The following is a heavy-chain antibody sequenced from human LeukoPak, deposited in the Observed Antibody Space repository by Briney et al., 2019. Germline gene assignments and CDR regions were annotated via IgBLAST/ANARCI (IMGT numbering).Heavy chain of an antibody. CDR3: AREELDYYDSSGYLYYYYMDV. D-gene: IGHD3-22*01. CDR1: GGSISSYY. V-gene: IGHV4-4*07. Sequence: SETLSLTCTVSGGSISSYYWSWIRQPAGKGLEWIGRIYTSGSTNYNPSLKSRVTISVDTSKNQFSLKLSSVTAADTAVYYCAREELDYYDSSGYLYYYYMDVWGKGTTVTISS. CDR2: IYTSGST. J-gene: IGHJ6*03.